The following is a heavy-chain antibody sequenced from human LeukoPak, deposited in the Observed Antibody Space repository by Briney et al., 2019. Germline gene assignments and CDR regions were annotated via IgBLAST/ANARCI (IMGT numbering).Heavy chain of an antibody. CDR2: IRSKAYGGTT. CDR1: GFTFGDYA. D-gene: IGHD2-2*02. J-gene: IGHJ4*02. V-gene: IGHV3-49*04. Sequence: GGSLRLSCTASGFTFGDYAMSWVRQAPGKGLEWVGFIRSKAYGGTTEYAASVKGRFTISRDDSKSIAYLQMNSLKTEDTAVYYCTTDIVVVPAAISYSDYWGQGTLVTVSS. CDR3: TTDIVVVPAAISYSDY.